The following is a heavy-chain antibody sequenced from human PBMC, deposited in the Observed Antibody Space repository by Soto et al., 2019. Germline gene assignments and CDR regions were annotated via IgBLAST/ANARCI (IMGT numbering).Heavy chain of an antibody. Sequence: GGSLRLSCAASGFTFSSYSMNWVRQVPGKGLEWVSSISSSSSYIYYADSVKGRFTISRDNAKNSLYLQMNSLRAEDTAVYYCAAWGSSPTLSGMDVWGQGXTVTVSS. V-gene: IGHV3-21*01. J-gene: IGHJ6*02. CDR1: GFTFSSYS. CDR2: ISSSSSYI. CDR3: AAWGSSPTLSGMDV. D-gene: IGHD6-6*01.